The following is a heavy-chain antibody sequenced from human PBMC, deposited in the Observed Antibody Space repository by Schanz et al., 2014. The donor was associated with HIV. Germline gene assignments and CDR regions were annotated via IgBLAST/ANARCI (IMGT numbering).Heavy chain of an antibody. D-gene: IGHD3-16*01. CDR1: GFTSSDYT. CDR2: ISSSSGYI. Sequence: EVQLMESGGGLVKPGGSLRLSCAAGGFTSSDYTMNWVRQAPGKGLEWVSSISSSSGYIRYVDSVRGRFTISRDNAKTSLYLQMNSLSVEDTAVYYCANSDRITFGGAIDCWGQGTLVTVSS. CDR3: ANSDRITFGGAIDC. J-gene: IGHJ4*02. V-gene: IGHV3-21*01.